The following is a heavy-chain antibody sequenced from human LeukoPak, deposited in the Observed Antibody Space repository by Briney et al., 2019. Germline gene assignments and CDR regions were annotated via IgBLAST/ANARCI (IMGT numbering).Heavy chain of an antibody. Sequence: ASVKVSCEVSGYTLTELSMHWVRQAPGKGLEWMGGFDPEDGETIYAQKFQGRVTMTEDTSTDTAYVELSSLRSEDTAVYYCASMVRGVIIALNYWGQGTLVTVSS. J-gene: IGHJ4*02. CDR3: ASMVRGVIIALNY. CDR1: GYTLTELS. V-gene: IGHV1-24*01. D-gene: IGHD3-10*01. CDR2: FDPEDGET.